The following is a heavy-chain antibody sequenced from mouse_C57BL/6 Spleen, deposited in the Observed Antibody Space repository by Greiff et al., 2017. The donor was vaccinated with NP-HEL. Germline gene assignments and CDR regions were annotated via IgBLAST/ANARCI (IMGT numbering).Heavy chain of an antibody. CDR1: GFNIKDDY. Sequence: EVQLHQSGAELVRPGASVKLSCTASGFNIKDDYMHWVKQRPEQGLEWIGWIDPENGDTEYASKFQGKATITADTSSNTAYLQLSSLTSEDTAVYYCTHDGYHVGYFDVWGTGTTVTVSS. D-gene: IGHD2-3*01. V-gene: IGHV14-4*01. CDR2: IDPENGDT. CDR3: THDGYHVGYFDV. J-gene: IGHJ1*03.